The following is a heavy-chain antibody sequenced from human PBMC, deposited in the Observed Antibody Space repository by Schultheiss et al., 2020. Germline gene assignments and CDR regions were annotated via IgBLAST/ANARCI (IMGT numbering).Heavy chain of an antibody. CDR2: ISSSGNTI. V-gene: IGHV3-48*04. Sequence: GGSLRLSCAASGFTFSSYSMHWVRQAPGKGLEWVSYISSSGNTIYYADSVKGRFTLSRGNAKNSLYLQMNSLRAEDTAVYFCARDLWVGAAAKPNHHYYGLDVWGQGTTVNGSS. CDR1: GFTFSSYS. D-gene: IGHD2-15*01. CDR3: ARDLWVGAAAKPNHHYYGLDV. J-gene: IGHJ6*02.